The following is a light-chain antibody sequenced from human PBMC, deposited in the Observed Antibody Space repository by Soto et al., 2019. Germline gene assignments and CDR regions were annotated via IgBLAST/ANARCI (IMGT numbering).Light chain of an antibody. CDR3: QQYDSSPKT. V-gene: IGKV3-15*01. Sequence: EVVMTQSPATLSVSPGEGVTLSCRASQGIGDTLAWYQQKPGQAPRLLIDAASTRATGIPARFSGSGSGTDFTLTISRLEPEDFAVYYCQQYDSSPKTFGQGTKVDIK. CDR2: AAS. CDR1: QGIGDT. J-gene: IGKJ1*01.